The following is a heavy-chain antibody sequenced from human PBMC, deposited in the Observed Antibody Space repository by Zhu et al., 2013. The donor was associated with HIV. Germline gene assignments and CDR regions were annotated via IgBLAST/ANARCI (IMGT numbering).Heavy chain of an antibody. J-gene: IGHJ2*01. V-gene: IGHV4-59*01. Sequence: QVQLQESGPGLVKPSETLSLTCTVSGGSISTYYWSWIRQPPGKGLEWIGVYLLQWEHQLQPLLKSRVTISVDTSKNQFSLKLSSVTAADTAVYYCARVRGYSSSSRWYFDLWGPGTLVTVSS. D-gene: IGHD6-6*01. CDR3: ARVRGYSSSSRWYFDL. CDR2: LLQWEH. CDR1: GGSISTYY.